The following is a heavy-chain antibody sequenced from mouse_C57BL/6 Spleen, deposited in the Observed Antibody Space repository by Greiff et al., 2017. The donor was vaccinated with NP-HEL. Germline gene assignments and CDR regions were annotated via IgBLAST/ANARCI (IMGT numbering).Heavy chain of an antibody. V-gene: IGHV1-66*01. J-gene: IGHJ2*01. CDR3: ARSGGLYSDY. CDR2: IYPGSGNT. Sequence: QVQLQQSGPELVKPGASVKISCKASGYSFTSYYIHWVKQRPGQGLEWIGWIYPGSGNTKYNEKFKGKATLTADTSSSTAYMQLSSLTSEDSAVYYCARSGGLYSDYWGQGTTLTVSS. D-gene: IGHD1-3*01. CDR1: GYSFTSYY.